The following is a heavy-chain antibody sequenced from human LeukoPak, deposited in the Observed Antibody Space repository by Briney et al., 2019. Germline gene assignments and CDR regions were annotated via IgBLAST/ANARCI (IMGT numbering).Heavy chain of an antibody. V-gene: IGHV1-2*02. CDR1: GYTFTGYY. CDR3: ARTQVGATTFDY. Sequence: ASVKVSFKASGYTFTGYYMHWVRQAPGQGLEWMGWINPNSGGTNYAQKFQGRVTMTRDTSISTAYMELSRLRSDDTAVYYCARTQVGATTFDYWGQGTLVTVSS. CDR2: INPNSGGT. J-gene: IGHJ4*02. D-gene: IGHD1-26*01.